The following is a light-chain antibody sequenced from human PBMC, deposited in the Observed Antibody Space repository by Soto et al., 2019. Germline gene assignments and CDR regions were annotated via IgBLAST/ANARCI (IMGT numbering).Light chain of an antibody. Sequence: EIVLTQSPGTLSLSPGERATLSCRASQSVSTSYVAWYQQKFGQAPRLLIYGASNRATGIPDRFSGSGSGTDFTLTISRLEPEDFAVYYCQQFGGSFSFGGGTKVDIK. CDR1: QSVSTSY. V-gene: IGKV3-20*01. J-gene: IGKJ4*01. CDR3: QQFGGSFS. CDR2: GAS.